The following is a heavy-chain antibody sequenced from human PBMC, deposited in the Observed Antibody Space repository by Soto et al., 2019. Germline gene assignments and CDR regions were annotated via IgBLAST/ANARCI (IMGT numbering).Heavy chain of an antibody. V-gene: IGHV3-23*01. Sequence: GGSLRLSCAASGFTFSSYAMSWVRQAPGKGLEWVSAISGSGGSTYYADSVKGRFTISRDNSKNTLYLQMNSLRAEDTAVYYCAKDSNYYDSSARPGEFDYWGQGTLVTVSS. J-gene: IGHJ4*02. CDR1: GFTFSSYA. CDR3: AKDSNYYDSSARPGEFDY. D-gene: IGHD3-22*01. CDR2: ISGSGGST.